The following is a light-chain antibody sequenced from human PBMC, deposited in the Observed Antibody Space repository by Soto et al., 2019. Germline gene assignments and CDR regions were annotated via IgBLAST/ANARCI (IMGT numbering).Light chain of an antibody. CDR2: AAS. J-gene: IGKJ5*01. V-gene: IGKV1-6*01. CDR1: QAIRND. Sequence: IQMTQSPSTLSASVGDRVTITCRASQAIRNDLGWYQQKPGKAPKLLIYAASSLQSGVPSRFSGSGSGTDFTFTISSLQAEDFATYYCLQDYNYPPTFGQGTRLEIK. CDR3: LQDYNYPPT.